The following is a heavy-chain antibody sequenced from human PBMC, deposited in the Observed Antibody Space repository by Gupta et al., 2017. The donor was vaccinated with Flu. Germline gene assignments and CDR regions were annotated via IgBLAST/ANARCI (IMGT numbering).Heavy chain of an antibody. D-gene: IGHD5-24*01. J-gene: IGHJ4*02. CDR1: GFTFGDYR. CDR3: AKDFTSGRDGYFHYFDF. V-gene: IGHV3-9*01. Sequence: EVQLVESGGGLVQPGRSLRLSCVVSGFTFGDYRMHWVRQAPGKGLEWVSSISWDSGSIGYADSVKGRFTISRDNAKESLHLQMNSLRPEDTALYYCAKDFTSGRDGYFHYFDFWGQGTLVTVSS. CDR2: ISWDSGSI.